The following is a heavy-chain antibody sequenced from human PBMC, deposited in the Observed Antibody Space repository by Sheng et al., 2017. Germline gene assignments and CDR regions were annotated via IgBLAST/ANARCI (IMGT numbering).Heavy chain of an antibody. CDR2: IRSKANSYAT. CDR3: TTLEQFDP. CDR1: GFTFSGSA. Sequence: EVQLVESGGGLVQPGGSLKLSCAASGFTFSGSAMHWVRQASGKGLEWVGRIRSKANSYATAYAASVKGRFTISRDDSKNTAYLQMNSLKTEDTAVYYCTTLEQFDPWGQGTLVTVSS. V-gene: IGHV3-73*02. J-gene: IGHJ5*02.